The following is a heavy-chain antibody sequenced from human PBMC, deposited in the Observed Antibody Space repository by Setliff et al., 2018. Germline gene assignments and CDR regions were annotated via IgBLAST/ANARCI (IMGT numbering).Heavy chain of an antibody. V-gene: IGHV4-61*09. J-gene: IGHJ6*03. CDR3: ARVTGFSYMDV. D-gene: IGHD3-3*01. CDR1: DDSISSRHYY. CDR2: IYTSWST. Sequence: SETLSLTCTVSDDSISSRHYYWSWIRQPAGKGLEWLGQIYTSWSTNYNPSLKGQATLSIDASKKQFSLKLTSVTAADTAVYFCARVTGFSYMDVWGKGTTVTVSS.